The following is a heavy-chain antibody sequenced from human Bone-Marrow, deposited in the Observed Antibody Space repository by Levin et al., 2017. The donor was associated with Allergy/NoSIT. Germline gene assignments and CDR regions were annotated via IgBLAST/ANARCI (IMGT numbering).Heavy chain of an antibody. D-gene: IGHD1-26*01. V-gene: IGHV3-30*04. J-gene: IGHJ6*02. CDR2: VSSDGSNE. CDR3: AREQSGSFFLGHYGMDV. Sequence: SLRLSCAASGFTLSRQTLHWVRQAPGKGLDWVALVSSDGSNEHYADSVKGRFTISRDNSNNTLWLQMNSLRPDDTAVYFCAREQSGSFFLGHYGMDVWGQGTTVTVSS. CDR1: GFTLSRQT.